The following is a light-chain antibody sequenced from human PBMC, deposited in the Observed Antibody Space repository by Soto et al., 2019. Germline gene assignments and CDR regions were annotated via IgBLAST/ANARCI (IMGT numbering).Light chain of an antibody. V-gene: IGKV3-15*01. CDR2: GAS. CDR3: QQYSDWPLT. CDR1: QRINND. J-gene: IGKJ4*01. Sequence: EIVMTQSPATLYVSPGERATLSCRASQRINNDLAWYQQRPGHVPRLLIYGASSRATGIPARFSGSGSGTEFTLAISSLQSEDFAVYYCQQYSDWPLTFGGGTNVQIK.